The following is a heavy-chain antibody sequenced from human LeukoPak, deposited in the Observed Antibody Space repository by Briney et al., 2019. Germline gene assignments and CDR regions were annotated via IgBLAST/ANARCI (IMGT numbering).Heavy chain of an antibody. CDR3: AKDSSLSGGGFDY. D-gene: IGHD1-26*01. CDR2: ISHDGII. J-gene: IGHJ4*02. V-gene: IGHV3-74*01. Sequence: PGGSLRLPCETAGFTFSSYVMHWVRRTPGKGLVWVSRISHDGIISYADSVKGRFTISRDNSKNTLYLQMDSLTAEDTAVYYCAKDSSLSGGGFDYWGQGTLVTVSS. CDR1: GFTFSSYV.